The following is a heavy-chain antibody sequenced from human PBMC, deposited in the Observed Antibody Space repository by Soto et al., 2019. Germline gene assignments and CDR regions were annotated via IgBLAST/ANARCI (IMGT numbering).Heavy chain of an antibody. D-gene: IGHD3-22*01. CDR2: SYYSGST. CDR3: LPNGDSYDRSGPKYFQY. Sequence: PSETLSLTCTVSGGSISSGGYYWGWVRQPPGKGLEWLGYSYYSGSTYHNPSLKGRITISVDTSKNKFSLKLNSVTAADTAVYYCLPNGDSYDRSGPKYFQYWGQGTLVTVSS. CDR1: GGSISSGGYY. V-gene: IGHV4-31*03. J-gene: IGHJ1*01.